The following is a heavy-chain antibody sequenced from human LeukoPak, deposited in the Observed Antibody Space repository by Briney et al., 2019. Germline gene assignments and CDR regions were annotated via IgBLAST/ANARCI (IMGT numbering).Heavy chain of an antibody. J-gene: IGHJ5*02. Sequence: GGSLRLSCAASGFTFSSYAMSWVRQAPGKGLEWVSAISGSGGSTYYADSVKGRFTISRDNSKNTLYLQMNSLRAEDTAVYYCAKDLGSRGSSLNWFDHWGQGTLVTVSS. CDR1: GFTFSSYA. CDR2: ISGSGGST. D-gene: IGHD1-26*01. V-gene: IGHV3-23*01. CDR3: AKDLGSRGSSLNWFDH.